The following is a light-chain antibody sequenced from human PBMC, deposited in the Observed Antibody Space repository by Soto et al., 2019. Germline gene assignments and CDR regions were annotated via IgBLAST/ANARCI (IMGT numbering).Light chain of an antibody. CDR3: QQYGSSPRT. Sequence: EIVLTQSPGTLSLSPGERATLSCRASQSVSSSYLAWYQQKPGQPPRILIYGASSRATGIPDRFSGSGSGTDFTLTISRLEPEDFAVYYCQQYGSSPRTFGQGTKVDIK. CDR1: QSVSSSY. V-gene: IGKV3-20*01. CDR2: GAS. J-gene: IGKJ1*01.